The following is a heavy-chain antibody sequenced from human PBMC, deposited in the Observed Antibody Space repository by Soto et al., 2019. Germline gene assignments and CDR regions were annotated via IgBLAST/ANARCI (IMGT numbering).Heavy chain of an antibody. CDR2: ITYDGSDK. V-gene: IGHV3-30-3*01. CDR1: GFTFSNYA. CDR3: AKDKAPNSYYYGVDV. Sequence: GGSLRLSCVASGFTFSNYAVHWVRQAPGKGLEWVAGITYDGSDKYYADSVKGRFTISRDNSKNTLYLQMNSLRAEDTAVYYCAKDKAPNSYYYGVDVWGQGTTVTVSS. J-gene: IGHJ6*02.